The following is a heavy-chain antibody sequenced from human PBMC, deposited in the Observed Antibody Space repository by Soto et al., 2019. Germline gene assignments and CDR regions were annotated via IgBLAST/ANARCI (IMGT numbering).Heavy chain of an antibody. CDR3: ARGLVGYDSSSGYYTGIWFDA. D-gene: IGHD3-3*01. CDR2: INHSGST. CDR1: GGSFSGYY. J-gene: IGHJ5*02. Sequence: SETLSLTCAVYGGSFSGYYWSWIRQPPGKGLEWIGEINHSGSTNYNPSLKSRVTISVDTSKNQFSLKLSSVTAADTAVYYCARGLVGYDSSSGYYTGIWFDAWGQGTMVTVSS. V-gene: IGHV4-34*01.